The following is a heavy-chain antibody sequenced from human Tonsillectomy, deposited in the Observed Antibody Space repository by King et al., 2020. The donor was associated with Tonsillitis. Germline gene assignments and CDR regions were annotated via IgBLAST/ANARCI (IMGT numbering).Heavy chain of an antibody. CDR2: MSYSGTI. D-gene: IGHD1-26*01. V-gene: IGHV4-39*01. Sequence: LQLQESGPGVVKPSETLSLTFTVSGGSISSSDQYWAWIRQPPGKGLEWIGYMSYSGTIFYNPSLKSLITITGGTSANRFSLKLSSVTAADTAVYFCARSVSGSFDYWGQGALVTVSS. CDR3: ARSVSGSFDY. J-gene: IGHJ4*02. CDR1: GGSISSSDQY.